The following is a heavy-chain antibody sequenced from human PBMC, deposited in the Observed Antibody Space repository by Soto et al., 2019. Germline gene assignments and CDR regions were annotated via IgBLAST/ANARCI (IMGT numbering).Heavy chain of an antibody. Sequence: GSLRLSCAASGFTFSSYAMHWVRQAPGKGLEWVAVISYDGSNKYYADSVKGRFTISRDNSKNTLYLQMNSRRAEDTAVYYCARGLDYWGQGTLVTVSS. J-gene: IGHJ4*02. CDR2: ISYDGSNK. CDR3: ARGLDY. V-gene: IGHV3-30-3*01. CDR1: GFTFSSYA.